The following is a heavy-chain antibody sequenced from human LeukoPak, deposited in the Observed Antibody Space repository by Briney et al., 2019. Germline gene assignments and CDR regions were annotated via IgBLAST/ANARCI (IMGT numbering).Heavy chain of an antibody. CDR2: IKSKTDGGTT. D-gene: IGHD3-16*01. J-gene: IGHJ4*02. CDR3: TTHAGGMDY. Sequence: SWIRQPPGKGLEWVGRIKSKTDGGTTDYAAPVKGRFTISRDDSKNTLYLQMNSLKTEDTAVYYCTTHAGGMDYWGQGTLVTVSS. V-gene: IGHV3-15*01.